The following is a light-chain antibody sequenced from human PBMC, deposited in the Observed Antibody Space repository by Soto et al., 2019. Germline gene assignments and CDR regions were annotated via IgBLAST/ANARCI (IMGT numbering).Light chain of an antibody. CDR2: DAS. Sequence: IGLTHSPETLSCXPXXXXTXXXRASQKISSRYLAWYQKKPGQTPRLLIYDASTRAIGIPARFSGSGSGTEFTLTISSLQSEDVALYFCQQYNDWPRTFGGGTEVDIK. V-gene: IGKV3-15*01. CDR1: QKISSRY. J-gene: IGKJ4*01. CDR3: QQYNDWPRT.